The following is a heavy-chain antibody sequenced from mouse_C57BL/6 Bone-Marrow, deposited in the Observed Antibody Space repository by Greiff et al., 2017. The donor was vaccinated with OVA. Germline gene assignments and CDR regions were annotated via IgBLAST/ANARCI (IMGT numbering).Heavy chain of an antibody. CDR2: IDPETGGT. D-gene: IGHD3-1*01. CDR3: TRRGAPYYAMDY. Sequence: QVQLQQSGAELVRPGASVTLSCKASGYTFTDYEMHWVKQTPVHGLEWIGAIDPETGGTAYNQKFKGKAILTADKSSSTDYMELRSLISEDSAVYYCTRRGAPYYAMDYWGQGTSVTVSS. V-gene: IGHV1-15*01. J-gene: IGHJ4*01. CDR1: GYTFTDYE.